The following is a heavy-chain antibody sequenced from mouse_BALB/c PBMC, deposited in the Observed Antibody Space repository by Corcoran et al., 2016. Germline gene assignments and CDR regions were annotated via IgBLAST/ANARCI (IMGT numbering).Heavy chain of an antibody. V-gene: IGHV3-6*02. CDR3: ARLITTVVATRYFDV. Sequence: DVQLQESGPGLVKPSQSLSLTCSVTGYSITSGYYWNWIRQFPGNKLEWMGYISYDGSNNYNPSLKNRISITRDTSKNQFFLKLNSVTTEDTATYYCARLITTVVATRYFDVWGAGTTVTVSS. CDR2: ISYDGSN. CDR1: GYSITSGYY. D-gene: IGHD1-1*01. J-gene: IGHJ1*01.